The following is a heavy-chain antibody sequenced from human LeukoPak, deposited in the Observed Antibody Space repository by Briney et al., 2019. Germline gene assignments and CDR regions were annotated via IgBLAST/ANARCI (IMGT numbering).Heavy chain of an antibody. J-gene: IGHJ5*02. CDR3: ARVGSA. Sequence: PGGSLRLSCAASGFTFSSYSMNWVRQAPGKGLEWVSYISSSSDTTYYADSVKGRFTISRDNARNSLYIQMNSLTPEDTAVYYCARVGSAWGQGTLVTVSS. CDR2: ISSSSDTT. CDR1: GFTFSSYS. D-gene: IGHD3-10*01. V-gene: IGHV3-48*01.